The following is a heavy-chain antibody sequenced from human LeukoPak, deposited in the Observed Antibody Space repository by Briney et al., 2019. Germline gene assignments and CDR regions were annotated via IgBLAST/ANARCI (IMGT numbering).Heavy chain of an antibody. Sequence: GGSLRLSCAASGFTFSGFWMKWVRQAPGKGLEWMANINQDESQKYYVDSVKGRFTISRDNAKNSLYLQMNSLRAEDTAVYYCARGHHTRGVYDYWGQGTLVTVSS. CDR1: GFTFSGFW. CDR2: INQDESQK. J-gene: IGHJ4*02. CDR3: ARGHHTRGVYDY. V-gene: IGHV3-7*01. D-gene: IGHD3-10*01.